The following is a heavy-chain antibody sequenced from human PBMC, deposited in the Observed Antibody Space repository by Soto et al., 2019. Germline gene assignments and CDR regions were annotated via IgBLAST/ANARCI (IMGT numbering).Heavy chain of an antibody. J-gene: IGHJ6*02. D-gene: IGHD6-6*01. V-gene: IGHV3-23*01. CDR1: GLTFPSYA. CDR3: ALVRAVSTPPHHYRGLDI. CDR2: VNNYGTMM. Sequence: EVQLLESGGGVVQPGGSLRLSCAASGLTFPSYALSWVRQAPGKGLEWVSAVNNYGTMMYYAVSVKGRCTVSRDNSRETVSLQLNSVRVEDTALYYWALVRAVSTPPHHYRGLDIWGQGTTVTV.